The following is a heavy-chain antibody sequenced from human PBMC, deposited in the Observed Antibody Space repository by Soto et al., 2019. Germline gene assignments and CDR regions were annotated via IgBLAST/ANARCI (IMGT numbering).Heavy chain of an antibody. V-gene: IGHV4-59*01. CDR2: IYYSGST. D-gene: IGHD5-18*01. CDR3: ARDNGYSYGYTLDH. Sequence: QVQLQESGPGLVKPSETLSLTCAVSGGSISSYYWSWIRQPPGKGLEWIGYIYYSGSTNYNPSLKSRVTISVDTSKNQFSLKLSSVTAADTAVYYCARDNGYSYGYTLDHRGQGTLVTVSP. CDR1: GGSISSYY. J-gene: IGHJ4*02.